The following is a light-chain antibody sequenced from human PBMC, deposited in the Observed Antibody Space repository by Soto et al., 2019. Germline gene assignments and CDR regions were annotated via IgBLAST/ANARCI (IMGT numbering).Light chain of an antibody. CDR2: EAS. CDR1: QSISSW. Sequence: DIQMTQSPPTLSASVGDRVTITCRASQSISSWLAWYQQKPGTAPKLLIYEASTLQSGVPSRFSGIRSGTEFTLSVSSLQPDDFATYYCQHYNSYSEAFGQGTKVDIK. CDR3: QHYNSYSEA. V-gene: IGKV1-5*03. J-gene: IGKJ1*01.